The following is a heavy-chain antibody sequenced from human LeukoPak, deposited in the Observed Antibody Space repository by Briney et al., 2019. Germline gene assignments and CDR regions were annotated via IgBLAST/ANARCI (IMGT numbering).Heavy chain of an antibody. CDR1: GYTFTGYY. CDR2: INPNSGGT. V-gene: IGHV1-2*02. J-gene: IGHJ4*02. CDR3: ARGSRRIVVVITLSFDY. Sequence: GASVKVSRKASGYTFTGYYLHWVRQAPGQGLEWMGWINPNSGGTNYAQKFQGRVTMTRDTSISTVYMELSRLRSDDTAVYYCARGSRRIVVVITLSFDYWGQGTLVTVSS. D-gene: IGHD3-22*01.